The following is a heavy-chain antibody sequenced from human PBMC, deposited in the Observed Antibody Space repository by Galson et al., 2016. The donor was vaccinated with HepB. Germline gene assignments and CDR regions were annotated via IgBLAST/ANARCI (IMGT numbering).Heavy chain of an antibody. V-gene: IGHV1-3*01. J-gene: IGHJ4*02. Sequence: SVKVSCKASGYTFSTYAMHWVRQAPGQRLEWMGWINAGNGNTKYSQKFKGRVTITRDTSASTAYMELSSPRSEDTAVYYCARDLHPTEQLLWFGELLKYWGQGTLVTVSS. CDR2: INAGNGNT. CDR1: GYTFSTYA. D-gene: IGHD3-10*01. CDR3: ARDLHPTEQLLWFGELLKY.